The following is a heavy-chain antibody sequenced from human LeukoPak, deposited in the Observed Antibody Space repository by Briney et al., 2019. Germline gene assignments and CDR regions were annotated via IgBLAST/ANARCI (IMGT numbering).Heavy chain of an antibody. CDR2: IIPIFGTA. CDR1: GGTFSSYA. Sequence: SVKVSCKASGGTFSSYAISWVRQAPGRGLEWMGGIIPIFGTANYAQKFQGRVTITADESTSTAYMELSSLRSEDTAVYYCARDAYYYDSSGYYGHDYWGQGTLVTVSS. D-gene: IGHD3-22*01. CDR3: ARDAYYYDSSGYYGHDY. V-gene: IGHV1-69*13. J-gene: IGHJ4*02.